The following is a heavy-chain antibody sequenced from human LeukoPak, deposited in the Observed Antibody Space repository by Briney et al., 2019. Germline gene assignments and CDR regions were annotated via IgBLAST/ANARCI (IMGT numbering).Heavy chain of an antibody. CDR3: ARGRRDFWSGYYLENWFDP. CDR2: MNPNSGNT. J-gene: IGHJ5*02. Sequence: GSVKASCKASGYTFTSYDINWVRQATGQGLEWMGWMNPNSGNTGYAQKFQGRVTMTRNTSISTAYMELSSLRSEDTAVYYCARGRRDFWSGYYLENWFDPWGQGALVTVSS. CDR1: GYTFTSYD. D-gene: IGHD3-3*01. V-gene: IGHV1-8*01.